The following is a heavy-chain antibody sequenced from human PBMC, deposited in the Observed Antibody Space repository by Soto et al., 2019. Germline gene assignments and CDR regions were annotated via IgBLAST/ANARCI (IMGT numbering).Heavy chain of an antibody. Sequence: QVQLVQSGAEVKKPGASMKVSCKASGYTFTSFGFSWVRQAPGQGLEWMGWISTYNRNTNYAQKFQDRVTLTADTSTSTAYMELRSLRSDDTAVYYCARDSSSSAWGCSNYHAMDVWGQGTTVTVSS. D-gene: IGHD6-6*01. J-gene: IGHJ6*02. V-gene: IGHV1-18*01. CDR2: ISTYNRNT. CDR1: GYTFTSFG. CDR3: ARDSSSSAWGCSNYHAMDV.